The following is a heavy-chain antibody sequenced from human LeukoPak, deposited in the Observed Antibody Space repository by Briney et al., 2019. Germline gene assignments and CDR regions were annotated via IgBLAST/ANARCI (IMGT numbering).Heavy chain of an antibody. CDR1: GFTLSSHG. Sequence: GGSLRLSCAASGFTLSSHGMHSVRQAPGKGLEWVAGMWYDGSKEDYADSVKGRFTTSRDMSKNTLNLQMNSLRVEDTAMFYCARDLSFGSLDFRGQGTLVTVSS. D-gene: IGHD1-26*01. V-gene: IGHV3-33*01. J-gene: IGHJ4*02. CDR2: MWYDGSKE. CDR3: ARDLSFGSLDF.